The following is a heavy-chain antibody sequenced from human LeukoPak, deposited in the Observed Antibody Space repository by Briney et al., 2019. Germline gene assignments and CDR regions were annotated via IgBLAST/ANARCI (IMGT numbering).Heavy chain of an antibody. J-gene: IGHJ4*02. V-gene: IGHV3-53*01. Sequence: GGSLRLSCAASGFTVSSNYMSWVRQAPGKGLEWVSVTYSSGSTYYADSVRGRVTISRDKSKNTMDLQMNSLRAEDTAVYYCARDVYTGRYYLDYWGQGTLVTVSS. CDR2: TYSSGST. CDR3: ARDVYTGRYYLDY. CDR1: GFTVSSNY. D-gene: IGHD1-26*01.